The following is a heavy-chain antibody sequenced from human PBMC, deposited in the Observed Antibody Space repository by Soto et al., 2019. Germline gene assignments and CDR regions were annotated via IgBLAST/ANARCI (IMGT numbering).Heavy chain of an antibody. CDR1: GFGLSTYA. J-gene: IGHJ4*02. D-gene: IGHD2-21*02. Sequence: ELQLLASGGGFVQPGGSLRLSCTASGFGLSTYAISWVRQAPGKGLEWVSVISANSGNTDYADSVNGRFTISRDKSENTVFLQMNRLRAEDTAVYYCALPSCGGDCYSPFDYWGQGTLVTVSS. V-gene: IGHV3-23*01. CDR2: ISANSGNT. CDR3: ALPSCGGDCYSPFDY.